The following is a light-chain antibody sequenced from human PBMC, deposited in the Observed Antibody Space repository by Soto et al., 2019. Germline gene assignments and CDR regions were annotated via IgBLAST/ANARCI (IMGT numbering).Light chain of an antibody. Sequence: DIQETHSPSSLSASPGERVTISCRASQSISSYLDWYQQKPGQAPKLLIYAASSLPSGVPSRFSGSGSGTDFTLTISSLQSEDFAIYYCQQYISWPLTFGGGTKVDIK. CDR3: QQYISWPLT. CDR2: AAS. CDR1: QSISSY. J-gene: IGKJ4*01. V-gene: IGKV1-39*01.